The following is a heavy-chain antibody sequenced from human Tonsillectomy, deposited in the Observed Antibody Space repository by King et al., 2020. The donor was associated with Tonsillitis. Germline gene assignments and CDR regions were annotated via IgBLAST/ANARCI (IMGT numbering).Heavy chain of an antibody. CDR1: GFIFSNYG. CDR3: AKDRSPQLTLDY. CDR2: ISYDGSNK. Sequence: VQLVESGGGVVQPGRSLRLSCGASGFIFSNYGMNWVRQAPGKGLEWVAVISYDGSNKFYADSVKGRFTISRDDSKNTLYLQMNSLRVEDTAVYYCAKDRSPQLTLDYWGQGTLVTVSS. J-gene: IGHJ4*02. V-gene: IGHV3-30*18. D-gene: IGHD1-1*01.